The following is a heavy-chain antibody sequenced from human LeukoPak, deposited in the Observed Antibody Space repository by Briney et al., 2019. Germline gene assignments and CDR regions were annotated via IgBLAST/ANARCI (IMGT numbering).Heavy chain of an antibody. CDR3: GRDIPSGFYTPYY. V-gene: IGHV3-7*01. Sequence: GGSLRLSCVASGFTFSDYWMSWVRQAPGMGLEWVANIETDGDEKNYVDSVKGRFTISRDNARNSLYLQMNSLRDEDTAVYYCGRDIPSGFYTPYYWGGRTLVTVSS. CDR2: IETDGDEK. J-gene: IGHJ4*02. CDR1: GFTFSDYW. D-gene: IGHD5-12*01.